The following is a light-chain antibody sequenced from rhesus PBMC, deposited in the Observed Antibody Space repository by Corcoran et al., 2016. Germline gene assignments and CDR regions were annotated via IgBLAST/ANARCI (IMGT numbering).Light chain of an antibody. CDR1: QTISSY. CDR2: AAS. CDR3: QQHNSHPRT. V-gene: IGKV1-44*02. Sequence: DIQMTQSPSSLSASVGDRFTITCRASQTISSYLAWYQQKPGNVPELLVYAASSLESGGPSRFSGSGSGTEFTLTIRSRQPEDFATYYCQQHNSHPRTFGQGTKVEIK. J-gene: IGKJ1*01.